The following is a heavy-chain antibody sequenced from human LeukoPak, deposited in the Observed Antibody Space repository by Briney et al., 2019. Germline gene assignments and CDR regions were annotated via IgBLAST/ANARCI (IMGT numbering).Heavy chain of an antibody. V-gene: IGHV3-30-3*01. CDR1: GFTFSSYA. CDR3: AKVELYYDFWSDAFDI. J-gene: IGHJ3*02. CDR2: ISYDGSNK. D-gene: IGHD3-3*01. Sequence: PGGSLRLSCAASGFTFSSYAMHWVRQAPGKGLEWVAVISYDGSNKYYADSVKGRFTISRDNSKNTLYLQMNSLRAEDTAVYYCAKVELYYDFWSDAFDIWGQGTMVTVSS.